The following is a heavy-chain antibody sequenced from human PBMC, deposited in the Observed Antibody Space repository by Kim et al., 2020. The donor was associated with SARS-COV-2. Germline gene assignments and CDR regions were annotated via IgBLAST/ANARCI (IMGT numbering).Heavy chain of an antibody. CDR1: GDSVSGNSAA. CDR2: TYYRSKWSN. J-gene: IGHJ5*02. CDR3: ARGSGYDYWFDP. V-gene: IGHV6-1*01. D-gene: IGHD5-12*01. Sequence: SQTLSLTCAISGDSVSGNSAAWNWIRQSPSRGLEWLGRTYYRSKWSNDYTVSGKSRISINPDTSKNQLSLQLNSVTPEDTAVYYCARGSGYDYWFDPWGQGTLVTVSA.